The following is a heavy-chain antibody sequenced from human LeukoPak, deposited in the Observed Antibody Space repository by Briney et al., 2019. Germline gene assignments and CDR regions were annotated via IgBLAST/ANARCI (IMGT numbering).Heavy chain of an antibody. CDR3: ASRYGSENYYFDY. Sequence: PGGSLRLSCAASGFTFSNYAMSWVRQAPGKGLEWVSVISGSGGSTHYADSVKGRFTISRDNSKNTLYLQMNSLRAEDTAVYYCASRYGSENYYFDYWGQGTLVTVSS. J-gene: IGHJ4*02. CDR2: ISGSGGST. CDR1: GFTFSNYA. V-gene: IGHV3-23*01. D-gene: IGHD3-10*01.